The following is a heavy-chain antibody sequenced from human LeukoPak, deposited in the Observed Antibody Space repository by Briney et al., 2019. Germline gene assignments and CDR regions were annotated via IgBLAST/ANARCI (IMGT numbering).Heavy chain of an antibody. CDR1: GGSISSYY. J-gene: IGHJ3*02. V-gene: IGHV4-4*07. CDR3: AGVRGLRPNDACDI. CDR2: IYTSGST. Sequence: SETLSLTCTVSGGSISSYYWSWIRQPAGKGLEWIGRIYTSGSTNYNPSLKSRVTMSVDTSKNQFSLKLSSVTAADTAVYYCAGVRGLRPNDACDIWGQGTMVTVSS. D-gene: IGHD5-12*01.